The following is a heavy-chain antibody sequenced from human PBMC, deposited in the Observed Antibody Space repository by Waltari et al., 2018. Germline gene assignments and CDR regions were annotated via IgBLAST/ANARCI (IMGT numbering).Heavy chain of an antibody. D-gene: IGHD3-10*01. J-gene: IGHJ3*02. V-gene: IGHV3-23*01. CDR3: AKGGRAPYYYGSGSYFDI. CDR2: IRGSGGSK. Sequence: EVQLLESGGGLVQPGGSLRLSCAAFGFTFSSYAMSWVRQAPGQGLEWFSAIRGSGGSKYYADSVKGRFTISRDNSKNTLYLQMNSLRAEDTAVYYCAKGGRAPYYYGSGSYFDIWGQGTMVTVSS. CDR1: GFTFSSYA.